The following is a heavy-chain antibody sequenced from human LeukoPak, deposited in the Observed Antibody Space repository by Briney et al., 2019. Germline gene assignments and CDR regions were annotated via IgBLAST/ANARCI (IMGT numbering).Heavy chain of an antibody. J-gene: IGHJ4*02. CDR2: INPNSGGT. CDR1: GYTFTGYY. V-gene: IGHV1-2*06. CDR3: ARGRILYYGSGSYYNELDY. Sequence: GASVKVSCKASGYTFTGYYMHWVRRAPGQGLEWMGRINPNSGGTNYAQKFQGRVTMTRDTSISTAYMELSRLRSDDTAVYYCARGRILYYGSGSYYNELDYWGQGTLVTVSS. D-gene: IGHD3-10*01.